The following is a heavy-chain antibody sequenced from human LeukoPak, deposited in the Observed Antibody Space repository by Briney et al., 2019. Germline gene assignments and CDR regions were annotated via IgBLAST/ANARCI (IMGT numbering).Heavy chain of an antibody. J-gene: IGHJ3*02. CDR3: AKVQEYYYDSIDAFDI. CDR2: ISGSGGST. D-gene: IGHD3-22*01. V-gene: IGHV3-23*01. CDR1: GFTFSSYA. Sequence: PGGSLRLSCAASGFTFSSYAMSWVRQAPGKGLEWVSAISGSGGSTYYADSVKGRFTISRDNSKNALYLQMNSLRAEDTAVYYCAKVQEYYYDSIDAFDIWGQGTMVTVSS.